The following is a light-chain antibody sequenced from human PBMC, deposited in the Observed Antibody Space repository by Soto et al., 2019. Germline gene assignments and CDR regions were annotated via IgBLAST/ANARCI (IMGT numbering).Light chain of an antibody. CDR1: QNIKRY. CDR2: AAS. J-gene: IGKJ1*01. CDR3: QQSYSSPPT. V-gene: IGKV1-39*01. Sequence: DIQVTQSPSSLSASIGDRFAITCRTSQNIKRYLNWYQQEPGKAPKLLIYAASILQSGVPSRFSGSRSGPDFTLTISSLQPEDFATYYCQQSYSSPPTFGQGTKVDIK.